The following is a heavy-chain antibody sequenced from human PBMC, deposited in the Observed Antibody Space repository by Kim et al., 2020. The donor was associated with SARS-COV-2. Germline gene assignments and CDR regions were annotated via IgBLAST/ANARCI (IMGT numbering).Heavy chain of an antibody. CDR3: AGEGDEYVRGSCRSFDY. Sequence: GGSLRLSCAASGFTFSSYAMHWVRQAPGKGLEWVAVISYDGSNKYYADSVKGRFTISRDNSKNTLYLQMNSLRAEDTAVYYCAGEGDEYVRGSCRSFDYWGQGTLVTVSS. CDR1: GFTFSSYA. V-gene: IGHV3-30-3*01. D-gene: IGHD3-16*02. CDR2: ISYDGSNK. J-gene: IGHJ4*02.